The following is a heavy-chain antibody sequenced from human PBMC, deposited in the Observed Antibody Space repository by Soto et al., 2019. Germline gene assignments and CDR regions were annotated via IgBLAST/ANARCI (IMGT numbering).Heavy chain of an antibody. V-gene: IGHV3-53*01. Sequence: GGSLRLSCAASGFTVSSTSLTWVRQAPGKGLEWVAILYTGTDTVYADSVKGRFTISRDSSKSSLFLQMDSLRDEDTGVYYCAREVELAGTWGILGHWGQGDQVTVSS. J-gene: IGHJ4*02. CDR2: LYTGTDT. CDR3: AREVELAGTWGILGH. D-gene: IGHD1-1*01. CDR1: GFTVSSTS.